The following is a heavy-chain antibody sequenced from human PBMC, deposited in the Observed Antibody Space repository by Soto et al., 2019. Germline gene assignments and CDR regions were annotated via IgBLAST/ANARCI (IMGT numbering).Heavy chain of an antibody. D-gene: IGHD6-19*01. Sequence: EVQLLESGGGLVQPGGSLRLFYAASGFTFSSYGLNWVRQAPGKGLEWVSVISDSGGSTYYADSVKGRFTISRDNSKNTLSLQMSSLRAEDTAVYYCGGISVGSWGQGTLVTVSS. V-gene: IGHV3-23*01. J-gene: IGHJ5*02. CDR1: GFTFSSYG. CDR2: ISDSGGST. CDR3: GGISVGS.